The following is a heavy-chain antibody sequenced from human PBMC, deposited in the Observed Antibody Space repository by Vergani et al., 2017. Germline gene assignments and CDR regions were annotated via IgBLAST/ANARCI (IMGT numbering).Heavy chain of an antibody. CDR2: ISYDGSNK. V-gene: IGHV3-30-3*01. CDR1: GFTFSSYA. Sequence: QVQLVESGGGVVQPGRSLRLSCAASGFTFSSYAMHWVRQAPDKGLEWVAVISYDGSNKYYADSVKGRFTISRDNSKNTLYLQINSLRAEDTAVYYCARVSIVVGVAAEYYFDYWGQGTLVTVSS. J-gene: IGHJ4*02. D-gene: IGHD2-15*01. CDR3: ARVSIVVGVAAEYYFDY.